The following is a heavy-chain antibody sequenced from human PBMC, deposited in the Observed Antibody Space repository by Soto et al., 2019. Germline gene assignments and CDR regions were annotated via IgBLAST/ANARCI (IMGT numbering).Heavy chain of an antibody. CDR1: GYTFTSYG. J-gene: IGHJ4*02. CDR3: ARARPDVWGRFRDKSGEDY. V-gene: IGHV1-18*01. Sequence: QVQLVQSGAEVKKPGASVKVSCKASGYTFTSYGISWVRQAPGQGLEWMGWISAYNGNTNYAQKLQGRVTMTTDTSTCTAYRELRGLRGSERAVYYWARARPDVWGRFRDKSGEDYWGQGTLVTVSS. D-gene: IGHD3-16*02. CDR2: ISAYNGNT.